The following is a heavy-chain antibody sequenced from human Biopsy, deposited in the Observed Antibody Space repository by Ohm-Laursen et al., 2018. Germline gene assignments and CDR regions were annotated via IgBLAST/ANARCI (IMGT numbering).Heavy chain of an antibody. CDR3: ARDCNGDNCGVDF. J-gene: IGHJ4*02. D-gene: IGHD2-15*01. CDR2: IIPLIGLT. Sequence: SSVKVSCKASGGTSSNFAINWVRQAPGQGLECMGRIIPLIGLTNYAQRFQGRVTITADKFTNTVYMELSSLRSDDTAVYFCARDCNGDNCGVDFWGQGTLVTVS. CDR1: GGTSSNFA. V-gene: IGHV1-69*04.